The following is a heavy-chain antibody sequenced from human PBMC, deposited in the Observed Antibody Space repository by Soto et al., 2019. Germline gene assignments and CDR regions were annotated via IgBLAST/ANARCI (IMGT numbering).Heavy chain of an antibody. D-gene: IGHD6-19*01. CDR1: GFTFSSYA. V-gene: IGHV3-30-3*01. J-gene: IGHJ4*02. CDR3: AREGAYSSGSLDY. Sequence: QVQLVESGGGVVQPGRSLRLSCAASGFTFSSYAMHWVRQAPGKGLEWVAVISYDGSNKYYADSVKGRFTISRDNSKNSLYLQMNSLRAEDTAVYYCAREGAYSSGSLDYWGQGTLVTVSS. CDR2: ISYDGSNK.